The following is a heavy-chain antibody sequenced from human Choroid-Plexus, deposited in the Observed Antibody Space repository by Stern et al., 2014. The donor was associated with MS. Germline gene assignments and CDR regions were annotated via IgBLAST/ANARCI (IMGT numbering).Heavy chain of an antibody. CDR1: GFSFSSFG. CDR2: ISYDGSK. CDR3: AKDRQYLTFFFDF. D-gene: IGHD2/OR15-2a*01. Sequence: DQLVESGGGVVQPGRPLRLSCAASGFSFSSFGMHWVRQAPGKGLEWVALISYDGSKDYADSVKGRFAISRDNSKNTLYLQMNSLRAEDTAVYYCAKDRQYLTFFFDFWGQGSRGTVSS. V-gene: IGHV3-30*18. J-gene: IGHJ4*02.